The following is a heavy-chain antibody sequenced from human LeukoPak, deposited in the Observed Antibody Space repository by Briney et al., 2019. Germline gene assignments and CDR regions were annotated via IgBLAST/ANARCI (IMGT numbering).Heavy chain of an antibody. CDR3: ARDHLTYSSSSDFDY. J-gene: IGHJ4*02. CDR1: GFTFSSYS. CDR2: ISGSGGNT. Sequence: GGSLRLSCAASGFTFSSYSMSWVRQAPGKGLEWVSAISGSGGNTYYADSVKGRFTISRDNSNNTLYLQMNSLRAEDTAVYYCARDHLTYSSSSDFDYWGQGTLVTVSS. V-gene: IGHV3-23*01. D-gene: IGHD6-6*01.